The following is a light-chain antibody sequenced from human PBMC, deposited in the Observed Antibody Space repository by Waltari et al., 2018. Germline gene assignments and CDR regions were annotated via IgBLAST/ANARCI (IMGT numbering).Light chain of an antibody. CDR3: QSTDDSARYVV. V-gene: IGLV3-25*03. CDR1: ALPKHY. CDR2: KDT. J-gene: IGLJ2*01. Sequence: SYELTQPPSVSVSPGQTARITCSGDALPKHYVFWYQKKPGQAPVLPVFKDTGRPSGIPELVSGSTSGTTVTLTISGAQAEDEADYYCQSTDDSARYVVFGGGTKLTVL.